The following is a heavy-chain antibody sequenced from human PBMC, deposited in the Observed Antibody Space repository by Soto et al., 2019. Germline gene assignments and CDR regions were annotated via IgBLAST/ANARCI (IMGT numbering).Heavy chain of an antibody. CDR1: GFTVSSNY. V-gene: IGHV3-66*01. J-gene: IGHJ4*02. D-gene: IGHD3-3*01. Sequence: GGSLRLSCAASGFTVSSNYMSWVRQAPGKGLEWVSVIYSGGSTYYADSVKGRFTISRDNSKNTLYLQMNSLRAEDTAVYYCATRRDPLGAIFGVGDGYYFDYWGQGTLVTVSS. CDR3: ATRRDPLGAIFGVGDGYYFDY. CDR2: IYSGGST.